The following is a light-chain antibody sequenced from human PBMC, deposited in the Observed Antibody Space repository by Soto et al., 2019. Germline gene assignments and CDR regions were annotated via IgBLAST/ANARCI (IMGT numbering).Light chain of an antibody. CDR3: QQRINWRST. CDR1: QSVRTY. J-gene: IGKJ4*01. V-gene: IGKV3-11*01. Sequence: EIVMTQSPATLSVPPGERATLSCRASQSVRTYVAWYQQKAGQAPRLLIYDASNRATGIPARFSGSGSGTDFTLTISSLEPEDFAVYFCQQRINWRSTFGGGTKVDIK. CDR2: DAS.